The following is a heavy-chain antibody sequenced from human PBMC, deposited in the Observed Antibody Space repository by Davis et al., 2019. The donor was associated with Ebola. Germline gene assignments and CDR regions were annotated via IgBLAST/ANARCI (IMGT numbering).Heavy chain of an antibody. Sequence: GESLKISCKGSGYSFTSYWISWVRQMPGKGLEWMGRIDPSDSYTNYSPSFQGHVTISADKSISTAYLQWSSLKASDTAMYYCARQLGDIVVVPAEIDYWGQGTLVTVSS. CDR1: GYSFTSYW. V-gene: IGHV5-10-1*01. CDR2: IDPSDSYT. J-gene: IGHJ4*02. D-gene: IGHD2-2*01. CDR3: ARQLGDIVVVPAEIDY.